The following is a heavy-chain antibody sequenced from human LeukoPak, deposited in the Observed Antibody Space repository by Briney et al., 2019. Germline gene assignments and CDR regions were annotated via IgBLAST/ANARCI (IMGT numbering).Heavy chain of an antibody. CDR1: GGSISSYY. V-gene: IGHV4-59*01. CDR2: IYYSGST. D-gene: IGHD5-18*01. Sequence: SETLSLTCTVSGGSISSYYWSWIRQPPGKGLEWIGYIYYSGSTSYNPSLKSRVTISVVTSKNQFSLKLSSVTAADTAVYYCARGGYSYGNYYYYYMDVWGKGTTVTVSS. CDR3: ARGGYSYGNYYYYYMDV. J-gene: IGHJ6*03.